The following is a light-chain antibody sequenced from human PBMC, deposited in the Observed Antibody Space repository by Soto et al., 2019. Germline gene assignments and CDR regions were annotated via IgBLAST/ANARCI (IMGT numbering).Light chain of an antibody. Sequence: QSVLTQPPSESGTPGQRVTISCSGSSSNIGSHTVNWYQQFPGAAPKLLMYNDNQRPSGVPDRFSGYRSGSSASLAISGLQSEDEADYFCSALDDSLNGVLFGGGTQLTVL. V-gene: IGLV1-44*01. CDR1: SSNIGSHT. CDR2: NDN. J-gene: IGLJ2*01. CDR3: SALDDSLNGVL.